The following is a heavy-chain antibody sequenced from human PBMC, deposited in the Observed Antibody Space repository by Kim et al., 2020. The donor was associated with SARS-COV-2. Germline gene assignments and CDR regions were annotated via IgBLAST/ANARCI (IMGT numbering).Heavy chain of an antibody. CDR3: ARATTYYYDSSGYYYSDY. Sequence: SETLSLTCAVYGGSFSGYYWSWIRQPPGKGLEWIGEINHSGSTNYNPSLKSRVTISVDTSKNQFSLKLSSVTAADTAVYYCARATTYYYDSSGYYYSDYWGQGTLVTVSS. J-gene: IGHJ4*02. D-gene: IGHD3-22*01. CDR2: INHSGST. V-gene: IGHV4-34*01. CDR1: GGSFSGYY.